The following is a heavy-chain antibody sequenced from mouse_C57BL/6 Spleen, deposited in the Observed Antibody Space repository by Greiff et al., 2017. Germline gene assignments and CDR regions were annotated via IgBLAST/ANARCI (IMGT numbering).Heavy chain of an antibody. CDR2: INPNNGGT. D-gene: IGHD1-1*01. J-gene: IGHJ1*03. V-gene: IGHV1-26*01. CDR3: ARRGYGSPWYFDV. Sequence: VQLQQSGPELVKPGASVKISCKASGYTFTDYYMNWVKQSHGKSLEWIGDINPNNGGTSYNQKFKGKATLTVDKSSSTAYMELRSLTSEDSAVYYCARRGYGSPWYFDVWGTGTTVTVSS. CDR1: GYTFTDYY.